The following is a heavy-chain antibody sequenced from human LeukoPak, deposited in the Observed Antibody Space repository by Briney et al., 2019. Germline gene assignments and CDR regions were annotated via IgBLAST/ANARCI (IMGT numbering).Heavy chain of an antibody. D-gene: IGHD1-26*01. CDR3: PRDYPPAGGPYDAFDI. V-gene: IGHV3-21*04. CDR2: ISSTSSFI. CDR1: QVALSSYS. J-gene: IGHJ3*02. Sequence: PGRTLRPSCAPSQVALSSYSMNSGPESPGQGLQCVSSISSTSSFIYYAHPVQRRFTISRHNPKNALYLQMNSLRAGDTAVYYCPRDYPPAGGPYDAFDIWGQGTMVTVSS.